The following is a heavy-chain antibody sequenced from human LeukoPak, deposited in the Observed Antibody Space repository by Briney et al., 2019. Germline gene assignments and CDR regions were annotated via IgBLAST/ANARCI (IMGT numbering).Heavy chain of an antibody. V-gene: IGHV3-48*01. D-gene: IGHD6-19*01. J-gene: IGHJ4*02. CDR1: GFTFSSYS. CDR2: ISSSSSTI. Sequence: GGSLRLSCAASGFTFSSYSMNWVRQAPGKGLEWVSYISSSSSTIYYADSVKGRFTISRDNAKNSLYLQVNSLRAEDTAVYYCARDYAVAGLGYWGQGTLVTVSS. CDR3: ARDYAVAGLGY.